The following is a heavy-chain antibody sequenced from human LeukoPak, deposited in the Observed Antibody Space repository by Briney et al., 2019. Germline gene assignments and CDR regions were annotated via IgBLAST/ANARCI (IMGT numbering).Heavy chain of an antibody. V-gene: IGHV3-15*07. CDR1: GLTFSNVY. D-gene: IGHD4/OR15-4a*01. J-gene: IGHJ2*01. Sequence: PGGSLRLSCAASGLTFSNVYMNWVRQAPGKGLEWVGRIKSKTEGGTTDFAAPVKGRFTISRDDSESTLYLQMNSLKIEDTAVYYCSYGANFYFDVWGRGTLVTVAS. CDR3: SYGANFYFDV. CDR2: IKSKTEGGTT.